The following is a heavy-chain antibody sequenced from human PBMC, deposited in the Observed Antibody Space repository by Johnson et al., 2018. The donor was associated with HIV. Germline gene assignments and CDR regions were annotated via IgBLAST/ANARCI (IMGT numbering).Heavy chain of an antibody. Sequence: VQLVESGGGVVQPGRSLRLSCAPSGFTFDDYAMHWVRQPPGKGLEWVSGISWNSDNIAYADSVKGRFTIARDNAKHSLHLQMNSLRAEDTAVYYCARGGKRVMAAFDIWGQGTMVTVSS. J-gene: IGHJ3*02. D-gene: IGHD3-16*01. CDR3: ARGGKRVMAAFDI. V-gene: IGHV3-9*01. CDR1: GFTFDDYA. CDR2: ISWNSDNI.